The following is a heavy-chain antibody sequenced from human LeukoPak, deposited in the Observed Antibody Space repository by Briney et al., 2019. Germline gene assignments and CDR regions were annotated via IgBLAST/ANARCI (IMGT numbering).Heavy chain of an antibody. CDR1: GYTFTSYG. V-gene: IGHV1-18*01. Sequence: WASVKVSCKASGYTFTSYGISWVRQAPGRGLEWMGWISAYNGNTNYAQKLQGRVTMTTDTSTSTAYMELRSLRSDDTAVYYCARARFLEWFRWFDPWGQGTLVTVSS. CDR3: ARARFLEWFRWFDP. CDR2: ISAYNGNT. D-gene: IGHD3-3*01. J-gene: IGHJ5*02.